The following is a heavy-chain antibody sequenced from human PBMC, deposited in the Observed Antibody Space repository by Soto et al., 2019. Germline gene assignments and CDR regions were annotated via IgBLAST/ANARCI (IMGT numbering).Heavy chain of an antibody. D-gene: IGHD3-16*01. CDR2: IYYTGIT. J-gene: IGHJ6*02. CDR3: ARHPAIAKFENGLDV. V-gene: IGHV4-59*08. Sequence: QLRESGPGLVKPSETLSLTCTVSGGSVNYLYRSWIRQPPGKGLEWIGYIYYTGITTLYHPSLESRVPMSIATSKNQGSLNLRSVTAADTAMYYCARHPAIAKFENGLDVWGRGTTVTVSS. CDR1: GGSVNYLY.